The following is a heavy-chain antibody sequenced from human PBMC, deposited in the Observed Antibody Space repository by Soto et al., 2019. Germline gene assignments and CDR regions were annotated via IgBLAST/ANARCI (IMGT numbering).Heavy chain of an antibody. J-gene: IGHJ4*02. V-gene: IGHV2-5*02. CDR3: AHRPPTYYDFWSGYYYFDY. Sequence: SGPTLVNPTQTLTLTCTFSGFSLSTSGVGVGWIRQPPGKALEWLALIYWDDDKRYSPSLKSRLTITKDTSKNQVVLTMTNMDPVDTATYYCAHRPPTYYDFWSGYYYFDYWGQGTLVTVSS. CDR2: IYWDDDK. D-gene: IGHD3-3*01. CDR1: GFSLSTSGVG.